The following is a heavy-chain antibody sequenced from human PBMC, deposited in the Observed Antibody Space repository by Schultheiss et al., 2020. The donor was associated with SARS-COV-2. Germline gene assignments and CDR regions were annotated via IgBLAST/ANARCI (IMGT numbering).Heavy chain of an antibody. Sequence: GGSLRLSCAASGFTFSNAWMNWVRQAPGKGLEWVSAISGSGGSTYYADSVKGRFTISRDNSKNTLYLQMNSLRAEDTAVYYCARGGGQLLFGDYYYGMDVWGQGTTVTVSS. CDR1: GFTFSNAW. CDR3: ARGGGQLLFGDYYYGMDV. V-gene: IGHV3-23*01. CDR2: ISGSGGST. D-gene: IGHD2-2*01. J-gene: IGHJ6*02.